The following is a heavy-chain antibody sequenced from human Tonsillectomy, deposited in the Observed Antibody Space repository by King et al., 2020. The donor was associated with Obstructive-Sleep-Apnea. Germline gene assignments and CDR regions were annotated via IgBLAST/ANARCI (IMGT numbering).Heavy chain of an antibody. J-gene: IGHJ3*01. CDR2: IFWADDK. CDR1: GFSLSTSGVS. Sequence: ITLKESGPTLVKPTQTLTLTCAFSGFSLSTSGVSVGWIRQPPGKALEWLALIFWADDKRYRPSLKSRPTITKDPSKNQVVFTMTNMDPVDTATYYCAHRPAPGPDAAFDVWGQGTMVTVSS. V-gene: IGHV2-5*02. CDR3: AHRPAPGPDAAFDV.